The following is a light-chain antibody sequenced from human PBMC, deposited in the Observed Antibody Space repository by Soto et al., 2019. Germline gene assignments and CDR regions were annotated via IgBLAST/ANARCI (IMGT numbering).Light chain of an antibody. J-gene: IGKJ1*01. CDR3: LQHSTYPWT. CDR2: GAS. CDR1: QDINNY. V-gene: IGKV1-17*03. Sequence: DIQMTQSPSAMSASVGDRVTITCRASQDINNYLAWFQQKPGKVPKRLIYGASSLQSGVPSRFGGSGSGTEFTLTISSLQPEDFATYFCLQHSTYPWTFGQGTKVEIK.